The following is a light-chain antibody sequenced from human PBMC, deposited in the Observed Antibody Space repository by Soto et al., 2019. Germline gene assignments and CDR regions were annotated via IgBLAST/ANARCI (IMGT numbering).Light chain of an antibody. V-gene: IGKV3-20*01. CDR1: QSVSSSY. CDR3: QQYGSSRT. CDR2: GAS. J-gene: IGKJ1*01. Sequence: EIVLTQSPGTLSLSPGESATLSCRASQSVSSSYLAWYQQKPGQAPRIRIYGASSRATGIPDRLSGSGSGTDFTLTISRLEPEDFAVYYCQQYGSSRTFGQGTKVDIK.